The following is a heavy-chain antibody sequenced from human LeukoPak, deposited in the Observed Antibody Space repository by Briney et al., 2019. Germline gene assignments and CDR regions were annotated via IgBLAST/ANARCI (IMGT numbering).Heavy chain of an antibody. V-gene: IGHV3-23*01. D-gene: IGHD3-22*01. CDR1: GFTFSSYA. CDR2: ISGSGGST. Sequence: GGPLRLSCAASGFTFSSYAMSWVRQAPGKGLEWVSAISGSGGSTYYADSVKGRFTISRDNSKNTLYLQMNSLRAEDTAVYYCARLGQGYYYDSSGYPDYWGQGTLVTVSS. CDR3: ARLGQGYYYDSSGYPDY. J-gene: IGHJ4*02.